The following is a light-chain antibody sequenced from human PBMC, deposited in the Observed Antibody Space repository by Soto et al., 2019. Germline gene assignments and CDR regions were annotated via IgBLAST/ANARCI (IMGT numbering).Light chain of an antibody. Sequence: QSVLTQPPSASGSPGQSVTISCTGTSSDVGGYNYVSWYQQHPGKAPKLMIYEVSKRPSGVPDRFSGSKSGNTGSPTVSGIQAEDEADYYCSSYAGSNNVVFGGGTKLTVL. CDR3: SSYAGSNNVV. CDR2: EVS. CDR1: SSDVGGYNY. J-gene: IGLJ2*01. V-gene: IGLV2-8*01.